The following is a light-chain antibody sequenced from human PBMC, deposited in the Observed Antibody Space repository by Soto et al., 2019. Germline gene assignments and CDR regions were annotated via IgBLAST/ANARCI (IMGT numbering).Light chain of an antibody. CDR1: QSVSSN. CDR3: QQYNNWPPNT. V-gene: IGKV3-15*01. J-gene: IGKJ5*01. CDR2: GAS. Sequence: EIVMTQSPATLSVSPGERATLSCRASQSVSSNLAWYQQKPGQAPRLLIYGASTRAPGIPARFSGSGSGTEFTLTISSLQSEDFAVYYCQQYNNWPPNTFGQGTRLEI.